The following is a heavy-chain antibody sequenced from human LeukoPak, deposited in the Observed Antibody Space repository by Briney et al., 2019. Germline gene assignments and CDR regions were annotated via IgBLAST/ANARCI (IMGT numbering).Heavy chain of an antibody. V-gene: IGHV4-31*03. Sequence: SETLSLTCTVSGGSISSGGYYWSWIRQHPGKGLEWIGYIYYSGSTYYNPSLKSRVTISVDTSKNQFSLKLSSVTAADTAVYYCARTVGVVPAASRYFDYWGQGTLVTVSS. CDR2: IYYSGST. CDR1: GGSISSGGYY. CDR3: ARTVGVVPAASRYFDY. J-gene: IGHJ4*02. D-gene: IGHD2-2*01.